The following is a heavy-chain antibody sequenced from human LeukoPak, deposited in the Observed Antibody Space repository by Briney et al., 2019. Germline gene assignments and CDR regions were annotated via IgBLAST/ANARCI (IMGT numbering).Heavy chain of an antibody. CDR2: IYTSGST. CDR1: GGSISSYY. CDR3: ARALGYCSSTSCRTGGAFDY. V-gene: IGHV4-4*07. J-gene: IGHJ4*02. D-gene: IGHD2-2*01. Sequence: PSETLSLTCTVSGGSISSYYWSWIRQPAGKGLEWIGRIYTSGSTNYNPSLKSRVTISVDRSKNQFSLKLSSVTAADTAVYYCARALGYCSSTSCRTGGAFDYWGQGTLVTVSS.